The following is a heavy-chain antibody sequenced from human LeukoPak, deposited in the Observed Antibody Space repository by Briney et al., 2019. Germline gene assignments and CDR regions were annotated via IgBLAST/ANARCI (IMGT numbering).Heavy chain of an antibody. CDR2: IYTSGST. V-gene: IGHV4-4*07. CDR1: GGSISSYY. J-gene: IGHJ4*02. Sequence: PSETLSLTCTVSGGSISSYYWSWIRQPAGKGLEWIGRIYTSGSTNYNPSLKSRLTMSVDTSKSHFSLKLSSVTAADTAVYYCARENPYCTNGVCHFDYWGQGTLVTVSS. CDR3: ARENPYCTNGVCHFDY. D-gene: IGHD2-8*01.